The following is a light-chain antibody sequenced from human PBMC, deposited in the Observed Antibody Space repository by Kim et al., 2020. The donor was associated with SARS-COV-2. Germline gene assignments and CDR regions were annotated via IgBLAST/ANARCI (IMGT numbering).Light chain of an antibody. V-gene: IGLV3-19*01. CDR1: SLRSYY. CDR2: GKN. CDR3: NSRDSSGILLGV. Sequence: SSELTQDPAVSVTLGQTVRITCQGDSLRSYYASWYQQKPGQAPVLVIYGKNNRPSGIPDRFSGSSSGNTASLTINGAQAEDEADYYCNSRDSSGILLGVF. J-gene: IGLJ3*02.